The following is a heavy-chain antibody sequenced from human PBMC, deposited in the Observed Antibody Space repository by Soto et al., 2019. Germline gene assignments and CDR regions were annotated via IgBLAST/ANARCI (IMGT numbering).Heavy chain of an antibody. CDR1: GGTFSSYA. CDR3: ASLYCSGGSCYYYGMDV. V-gene: IGHV1-69*01. J-gene: IGHJ6*02. Sequence: QVQLVQSGAEVKKPGSSVKVSCKASGGTFSSYAISWVRQAPGQGLEWMGGIIPIFGTANYAQKFQGRVTITANESPSTAYMELSSLRSEDTAVYYCASLYCSGGSCYYYGMDVWGQGTTVTVSS. D-gene: IGHD2-15*01. CDR2: IIPIFGTA.